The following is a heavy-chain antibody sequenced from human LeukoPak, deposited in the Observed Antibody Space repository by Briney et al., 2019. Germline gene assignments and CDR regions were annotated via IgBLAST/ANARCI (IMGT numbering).Heavy chain of an antibody. D-gene: IGHD3-3*01. CDR3: ARHGGFLEWLFSFDS. J-gene: IGHJ4*02. CDR2: IYNSGST. CDR1: GGSIITYY. Sequence: SETLSLTCSVSGGSIITYYWSWIRQPPGKGLEWIGYIYNSGSTNYSPSLKSRVTISMDTSKNQLSLQLTSVTAADTAVYYCARHGGFLEWLFSFDSWGQGTLVTVSS. V-gene: IGHV4-59*08.